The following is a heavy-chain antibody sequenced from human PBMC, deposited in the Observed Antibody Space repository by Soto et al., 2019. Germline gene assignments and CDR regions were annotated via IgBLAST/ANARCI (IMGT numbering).Heavy chain of an antibody. CDR2: IKSKTDGGTT. D-gene: IGHD2-21*02. J-gene: IGHJ1*01. CDR1: GFTFSNAW. CDR3: TTVGAYCGGDCYLYFQH. V-gene: IGHV3-15*01. Sequence: EVQLVESGGGLVKPGGSLRLSCAASGFTFSNAWMSWVRQAPGKGLEWVGRIKSKTDGGTTDYAAPVKGRFTISRDDSKNTLYLQMNSLKTEDTAVYYCTTVGAYCGGDCYLYFQHWGQGTLVTVSS.